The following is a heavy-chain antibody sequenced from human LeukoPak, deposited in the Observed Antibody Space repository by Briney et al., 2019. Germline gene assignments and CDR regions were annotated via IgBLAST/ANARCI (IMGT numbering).Heavy chain of an antibody. CDR2: ISDDGSNK. D-gene: IGHD3-22*01. V-gene: IGHV3-30*04. Sequence: GGSLRLSCAASGFTFRTYAMNWVRQAPGKGLEWVAVISDDGSNKYYAESVKGQFTISRDNAKNSLYLQMNSLRAEDTAVYYCARVLHRRNYDSSVYYGYWGQGTLVTVSS. CDR3: ARVLHRRNYDSSVYYGY. J-gene: IGHJ4*02. CDR1: GFTFRTYA.